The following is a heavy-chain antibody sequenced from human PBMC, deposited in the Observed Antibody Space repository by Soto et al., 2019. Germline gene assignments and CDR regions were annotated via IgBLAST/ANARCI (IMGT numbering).Heavy chain of an antibody. Sequence: EVQLVESGGGLVQTGGSLRLSCAASGFTFSAYWMSWVRQAPGKGLEWVASIKQGGSEKYYVDSVNGRFIISRDDAKNLLFLQVNSQTDEDTAEYYCTREKGATGYFDYWGHGTLVTVSS. J-gene: IGHJ4*01. D-gene: IGHD3-16*01. CDR2: IKQGGSEK. CDR3: TREKGATGYFDY. CDR1: GFTFSAYW. V-gene: IGHV3-7*01.